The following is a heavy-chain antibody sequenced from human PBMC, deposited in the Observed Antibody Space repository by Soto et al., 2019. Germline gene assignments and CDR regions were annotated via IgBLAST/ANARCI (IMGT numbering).Heavy chain of an antibody. D-gene: IGHD1-26*01. CDR3: ESPVGATGGPDAFDI. V-gene: IGHV1-46*01. CDR1: GYTFTSYY. Sequence: GASVKVSCKASGYTFTSYYMHWVRQAPGQGLEWMGIINPSGGSTSYAQKFQGRVTMTRDTSTSTVYMELSSLRSEDTAVYYCESPVGATGGPDAFDIWGQGPMVTVSS. J-gene: IGHJ3*02. CDR2: INPSGGST.